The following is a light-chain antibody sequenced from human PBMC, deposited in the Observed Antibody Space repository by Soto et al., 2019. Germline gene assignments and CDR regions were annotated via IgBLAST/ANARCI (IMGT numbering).Light chain of an antibody. V-gene: IGKV3-20*01. CDR1: QSVSSSS. CDR2: GAS. CDR3: QVSCLSALYT. Sequence: EIVLTQSPGTLSLSPGERATLSCRASQSVSSSSFAWYQQTRGQPPSLLIYGASSRATGVPDRFSGGGSGTDFPLTISRLEPEDFSVYYCQVSCLSALYTFGQGTRLEIK. J-gene: IGKJ2*01.